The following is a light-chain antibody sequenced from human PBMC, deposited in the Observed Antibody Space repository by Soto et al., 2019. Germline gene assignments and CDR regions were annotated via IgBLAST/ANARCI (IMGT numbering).Light chain of an antibody. Sequence: EKVMTQSPATLSMSPGERATLSCRARQSVSSFLAWYQQKPGQAPRLLIYGASTRATGIPARFSGSGSGTEFTLTISSLQSEDFAVYYCQQYSNWPSWTFGQGTKV. J-gene: IGKJ1*01. CDR1: QSVSSF. CDR2: GAS. V-gene: IGKV3-15*01. CDR3: QQYSNWPSWT.